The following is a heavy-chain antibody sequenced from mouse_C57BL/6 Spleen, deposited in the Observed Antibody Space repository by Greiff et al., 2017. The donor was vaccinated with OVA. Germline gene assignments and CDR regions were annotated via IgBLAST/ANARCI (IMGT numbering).Heavy chain of an antibody. CDR3: ERTMVSYWFDY. D-gene: IGHD2-2*01. J-gene: IGHJ3*01. CDR2: IDPSDSYI. Sequence: VQLQQPGAGLVRPGTSVKLSCKASGYTFTSYGMHWVNQRPGQGLEWIGVIDPSDSYINYNQKVKGKFTLTVDTSSSTVYMHLSSLTSEDSAVYYYERTMVSYWFDYWGQGTLVTVSA. CDR1: GYTFTSYG. V-gene: IGHV1-59*01.